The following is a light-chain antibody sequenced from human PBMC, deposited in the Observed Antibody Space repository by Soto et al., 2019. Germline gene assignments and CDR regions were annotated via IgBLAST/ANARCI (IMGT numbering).Light chain of an antibody. CDR3: QQYQSWPYT. J-gene: IGKJ2*01. V-gene: IGKV3-15*01. CDR1: QSVSTN. CDR2: GAS. Sequence: EVVMTQSPATQSVSPGERATLSCRASQSVSTNLAWYHQKPGQAPRLLIYGASTRATGIPARFTGSGSGTEFTLTISSLQSEDFAVYYCQQYQSWPYTFGQGTKLELK.